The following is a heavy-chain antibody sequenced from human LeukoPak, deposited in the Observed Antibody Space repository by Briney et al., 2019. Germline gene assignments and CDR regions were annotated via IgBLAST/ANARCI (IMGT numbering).Heavy chain of an antibody. Sequence: GASVKVSCKASGGTFSSYAISWVRQAPGQGLEWMGGIIPIFGTANYAQKFQGRVTITADESTGTAYMELSSLRSEDTAVYYCASGSGYFSGDAFDIWGQGTMVTVSS. D-gene: IGHD3-22*01. CDR1: GGTFSSYA. V-gene: IGHV1-69*13. CDR2: IIPIFGTA. J-gene: IGHJ3*02. CDR3: ASGSGYFSGDAFDI.